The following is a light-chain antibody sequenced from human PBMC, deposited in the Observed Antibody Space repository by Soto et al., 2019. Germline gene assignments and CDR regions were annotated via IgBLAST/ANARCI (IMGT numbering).Light chain of an antibody. CDR3: CSYAGSSTWV. CDR1: SSDVGSYNL. CDR2: EVS. J-gene: IGLJ2*01. V-gene: IGLV2-23*02. Sequence: QSALTQPASVSGSPGQSITISCTGTSSDVGSYNLVSWYQQHPGKAPKLMTYEVSKRPSGVCNRFSGSKSGNTASLTISGLQAEDEADYYCCSYAGSSTWVFGGGTKLTVL.